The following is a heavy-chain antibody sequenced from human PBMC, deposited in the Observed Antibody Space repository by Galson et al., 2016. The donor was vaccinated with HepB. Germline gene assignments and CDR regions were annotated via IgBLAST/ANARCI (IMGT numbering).Heavy chain of an antibody. Sequence: SLRLSCAASGFTFSSYSMNWVRQAPGKGLEWVSYITSSGSTTYYADSVKGRLTISRDSSKNTLYLQMNSLRAEDAAIYYFARDDSSANGGHWGQGTLVTVSS. CDR1: GFTFSSYS. D-gene: IGHD4-11*01. CDR3: ARDDSSANGGH. J-gene: IGHJ4*02. V-gene: IGHV3-48*01. CDR2: ITSSGSTT.